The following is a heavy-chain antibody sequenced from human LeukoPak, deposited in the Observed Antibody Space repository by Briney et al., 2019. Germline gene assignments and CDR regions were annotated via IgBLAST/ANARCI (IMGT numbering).Heavy chain of an antibody. D-gene: IGHD3-10*01. CDR3: ARDEYYFGSGSYFYFDY. J-gene: IGHJ4*02. Sequence: ASVKVSCKASGYTFTSYGISWVRQAAGQGLEWMGWISAYNGNTNYAQKLQGRVTMTTDTSTSTVYMELRSLRSDDTAVYYCARDEYYFGSGSYFYFDYWGQGTLVTVSS. CDR2: ISAYNGNT. CDR1: GYTFTSYG. V-gene: IGHV1-18*01.